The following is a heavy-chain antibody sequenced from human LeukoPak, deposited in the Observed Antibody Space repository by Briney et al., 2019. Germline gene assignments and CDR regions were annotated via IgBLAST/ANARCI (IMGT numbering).Heavy chain of an antibody. CDR3: ASNYYYDSSGYYSNY. CDR1: GGTFSSYA. CDR2: IIPIFGTA. Sequence: SVKVSCKASGGTFSSYAISWGRQAPGQGLEWMGGIIPIFGTANYAQKFQGRVTITADESTSTAYMELSSLRSEDTAVYYCASNYYYDSSGYYSNYWGQGTLVTVSS. D-gene: IGHD3-22*01. J-gene: IGHJ4*02. V-gene: IGHV1-69*01.